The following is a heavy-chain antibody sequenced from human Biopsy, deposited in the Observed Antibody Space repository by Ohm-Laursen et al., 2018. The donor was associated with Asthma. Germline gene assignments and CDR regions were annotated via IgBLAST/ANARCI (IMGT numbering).Heavy chain of an antibody. CDR1: GFTFSNYG. D-gene: IGHD1-26*01. CDR2: ISFDGSNK. CDR3: AKDVFPGWELRRGPDY. V-gene: IGHV3-30*18. J-gene: IGHJ4*02. Sequence: SLRLTCAASGFTFSNYGMHWVRQAPGKGLDWVAVISFDGSNKNYTDSVKGRFTISRDNSRNTLHLQMNSLRAEDTAVYYCAKDVFPGWELRRGPDYWGQGTLVTASS.